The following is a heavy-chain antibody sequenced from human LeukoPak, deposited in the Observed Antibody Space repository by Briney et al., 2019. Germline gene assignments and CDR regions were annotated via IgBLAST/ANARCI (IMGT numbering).Heavy chain of an antibody. CDR2: IYYSGST. Sequence: GSLRLSCAASGFTVSSNYMSWVRQPPGKGLEWIGSIYYSGSTYYNPSLKSQVTISVDTSKNQFSLKLSSVTAADTAVYYCAFMITFGGVIVWNYWGQGTLVTVSS. CDR1: GFTVSSNY. J-gene: IGHJ4*02. D-gene: IGHD3-16*02. V-gene: IGHV4-59*05. CDR3: AFMITFGGVIVWNY.